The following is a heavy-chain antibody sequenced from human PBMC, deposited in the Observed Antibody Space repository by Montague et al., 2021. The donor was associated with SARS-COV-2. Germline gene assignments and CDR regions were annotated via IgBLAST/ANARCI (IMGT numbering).Heavy chain of an antibody. CDR1: GFTFRDYS. V-gene: IGHV3-23*01. Sequence: SLRLSCAASGFTFRDYSMSWVRHVPGKGLVWVSIFTSVGADTFYADSVKGRCTVSRDISRNLFYLQLNNLRGEDTATYFCARDFRYPLDVDPPHFDYWGPGTLVTVSS. CDR2: FTSVGADT. J-gene: IGHJ4*02. D-gene: IGHD5-12*01. CDR3: ARDFRYPLDVDPPHFDY.